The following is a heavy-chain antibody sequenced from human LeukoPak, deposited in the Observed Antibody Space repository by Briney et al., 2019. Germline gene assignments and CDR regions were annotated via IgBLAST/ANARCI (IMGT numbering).Heavy chain of an antibody. V-gene: IGHV1-3*01. CDR2: INAGNDYT. D-gene: IGHD2-15*01. CDR3: ARERWHCRGNDCYSVYYYGLDV. Sequence: ASVKVSCKASGYTFTNYAFHWVRQAPGQRLEWLGWINAGNDYTKYSQKFQARVTITRDTSASTVYMELSSLTSDDTAVYYCARERWHCRGNDCYSVYYYGLDVWGQGTTVTVSS. CDR1: GYTFTNYA. J-gene: IGHJ6*02.